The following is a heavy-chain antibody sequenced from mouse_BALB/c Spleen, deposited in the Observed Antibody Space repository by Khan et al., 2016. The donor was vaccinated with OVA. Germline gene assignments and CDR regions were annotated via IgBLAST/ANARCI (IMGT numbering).Heavy chain of an antibody. CDR2: INTYTGEP. J-gene: IGHJ4*01. CDR1: GYTFTKFG. CDR3: ARPPYFPDTMDD. V-gene: IGHV9-3-1*01. Sequence: QIQLVQSGPELKKPGETVKISCKASGYTFTKFGMNWVKQAPGKGLEWMGWINTYTGEPTYADDFKGRFAFSMETSASTAYLKINNLKAEDTATYYCARPPYFPDTMDDWGQGTSVTVSS. D-gene: IGHD2-10*01.